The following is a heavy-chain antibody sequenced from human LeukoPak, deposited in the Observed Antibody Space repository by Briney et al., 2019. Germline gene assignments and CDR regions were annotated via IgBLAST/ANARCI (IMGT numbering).Heavy chain of an antibody. Sequence: GGSLRLSCAASGFTFSSYWMSWVRQAPGKGLGWVANIKQDASEKYYVDSVNGRFTISRDNAKNSLYLQMNSLRAEDTAVYYCARDYDFWSGYYLIEGFFDYWGQGTLVTVSS. CDR2: IKQDASEK. CDR3: ARDYDFWSGYYLIEGFFDY. J-gene: IGHJ4*02. D-gene: IGHD3-3*01. CDR1: GFTFSSYW. V-gene: IGHV3-7*01.